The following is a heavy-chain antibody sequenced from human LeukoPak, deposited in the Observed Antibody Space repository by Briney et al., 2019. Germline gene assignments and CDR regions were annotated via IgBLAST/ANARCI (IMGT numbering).Heavy chain of an antibody. CDR2: IYSGGST. Sequence: PGGSLRLSCAASGFTVSSNYMSWVRQAPGRGLEWVSVIYSGGSTFYADSVKGRFTISRDNSKNTLYLQMNSLRVEDTAVYYCAGDIGSGNYFDYWGQGTLVTVSS. CDR3: AGDIGSGNYFDY. D-gene: IGHD1-26*01. J-gene: IGHJ4*02. V-gene: IGHV3-53*01. CDR1: GFTVSSNY.